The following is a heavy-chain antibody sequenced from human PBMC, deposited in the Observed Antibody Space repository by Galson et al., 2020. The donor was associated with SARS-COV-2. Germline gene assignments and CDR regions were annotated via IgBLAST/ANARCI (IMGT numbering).Heavy chain of an antibody. CDR2: IYYSGST. V-gene: IGHV4-59*01. J-gene: IGHJ6*02. CDR1: GGSISSYY. D-gene: IGHD3-3*01. CDR3: ARSWYYDFWSGYIQHQASYYYGMDV. Sequence: SETLSLTCTVSGGSISSYYWSWIRQPPGKGLEWIGYIYYSGSTNYNPSLKSRVTISVDTSKNQFSLKLSSVTAADTAVYYCARSWYYDFWSGYIQHQASYYYGMDVWGQGTTVTVSS.